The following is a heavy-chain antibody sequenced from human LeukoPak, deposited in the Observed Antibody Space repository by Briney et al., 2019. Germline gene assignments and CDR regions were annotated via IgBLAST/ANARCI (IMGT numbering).Heavy chain of an antibody. Sequence: GGSLRLSCAVSGFTFSDFAMSWVRQAPGKGLQWVSAINAGGGSTYYADSVKGRFTISRDTPKNTLYLQMNSLRAEDTAVYFCAKRGVVIRVILVGFHKEANYFDSWGQGALVSVSS. J-gene: IGHJ4*02. CDR2: INAGGGST. D-gene: IGHD3-22*01. CDR3: AKRGVVIRVILVGFHKEANYFDS. CDR1: GFTFSDFA. V-gene: IGHV3-23*01.